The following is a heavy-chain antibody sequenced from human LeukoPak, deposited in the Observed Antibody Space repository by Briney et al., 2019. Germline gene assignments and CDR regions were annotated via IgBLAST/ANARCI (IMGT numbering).Heavy chain of an antibody. J-gene: IGHJ4*02. D-gene: IGHD2-15*01. CDR3: ARVGYCSGGSCYVDITPFDY. CDR1: GGTFSSYG. Sequence: GASVKVSCKASGGTFSSYGISWVRQAPGQGLEWMGWISAYNGNTNYAQKLQGRVTMTTDTSTSTAYMELRSLRSDDTAVYYCARVGYCSGGSCYVDITPFDYWGQGTLVTVSS. V-gene: IGHV1-18*01. CDR2: ISAYNGNT.